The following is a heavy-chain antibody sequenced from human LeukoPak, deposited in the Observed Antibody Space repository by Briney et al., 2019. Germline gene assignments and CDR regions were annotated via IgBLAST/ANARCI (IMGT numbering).Heavy chain of an antibody. CDR2: ISAYNGNT. CDR3: ARDDDSSGYYPGGGWFDP. Sequence: ASVKVSCKASGYTFTSYGISWVRQAPGQGLEWMGWISAYNGNTNYAQKLQGRVTMTTDTSTSTAYMELSSLRSEDTAVYYCARDDDSSGYYPGGGWFDPWGQGTLVTVSS. D-gene: IGHD3-22*01. J-gene: IGHJ5*02. V-gene: IGHV1-18*01. CDR1: GYTFTSYG.